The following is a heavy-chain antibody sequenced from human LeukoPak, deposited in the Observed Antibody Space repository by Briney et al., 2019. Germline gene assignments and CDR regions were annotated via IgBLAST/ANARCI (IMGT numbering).Heavy chain of an antibody. J-gene: IGHJ4*02. V-gene: IGHV3-43*02. D-gene: IGHD5-18*01. CDR1: GFTFDDYA. CDR3: AKDIGGYSFAADY. CDR2: ISGDGGIT. Sequence: GGSLRLSCAASGFTFDDYAMHWVRQGPGKGLEWVSLISGDGGITYYADSVRGRFTISRDNSKNSLYLQMNSLRTEDTALYYCAKDIGGYSFAADYWGQGTLVTVSS.